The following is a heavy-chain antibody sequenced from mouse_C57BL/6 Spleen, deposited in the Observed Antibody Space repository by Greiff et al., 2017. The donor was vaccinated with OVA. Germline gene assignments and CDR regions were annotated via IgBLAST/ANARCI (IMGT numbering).Heavy chain of an antibody. Sequence: QVQLQQSGPELVKPGASVTISCKASGYAFSSSWLNWVKQRPGKGLEWIGRIYPGDGDTNYNGKFKGKATLTADKASSTAYMQLSSLTSEDSAVYFCAKFSHDDYPWFAYWGQGTLVTVSA. CDR3: AKFSHDDYPWFAY. V-gene: IGHV1-82*01. CDR1: GYAFSSSW. D-gene: IGHD2-4*01. J-gene: IGHJ3*01. CDR2: IYPGDGDT.